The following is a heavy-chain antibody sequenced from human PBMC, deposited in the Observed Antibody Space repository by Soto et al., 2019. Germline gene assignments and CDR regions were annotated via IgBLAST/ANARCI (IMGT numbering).Heavy chain of an antibody. D-gene: IGHD5-18*01. V-gene: IGHV1-18*01. CDR3: ARDAYTAMTYYYYYYGMDV. Sequence: ASVKVSCKASGYTFTSYGISGVRQAPGQGLEWMGWISAYNGNTNYAQKLQGRVTMTTDTSTSTAYMELRSLRSDDTAVYYCARDAYTAMTYYYYYYGMDVWGQGTTVTVSS. CDR2: ISAYNGNT. J-gene: IGHJ6*02. CDR1: GYTFTSYG.